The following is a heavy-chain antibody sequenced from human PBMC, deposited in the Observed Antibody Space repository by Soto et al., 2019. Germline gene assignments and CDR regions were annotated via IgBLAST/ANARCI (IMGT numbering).Heavy chain of an antibody. J-gene: IGHJ4*02. CDR1: GFTLSGSA. Sequence: EVQLVESGGGLGQPGESLKLSCAASGFTLSGSAVHWVRQASGKGLEWVGRIRSKTHSYATEYIASVKGRFTMSRDDSNNTAYLQMNGLKTDDTVVYYCTRSGGSYSFGYWGQGTLVTVSS. V-gene: IGHV3-73*02. D-gene: IGHD1-26*01. CDR3: TRSGGSYSFGY. CDR2: IRSKTHSYAT.